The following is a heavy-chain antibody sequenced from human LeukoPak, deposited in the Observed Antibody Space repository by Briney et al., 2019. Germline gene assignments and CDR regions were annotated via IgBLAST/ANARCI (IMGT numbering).Heavy chain of an antibody. V-gene: IGHV4-59*01. CDR2: VHYSGTA. Sequence: SETLSLTCTVSGGSISSYYWSWIRQPPGKGLEWIGNVHYSGTANYNPSLESRAAIFVATSKNQFSLNLTSVVAADTAIYYCARVDWGYSSFDYWGQGTPVTASP. D-gene: IGHD5-18*01. CDR1: GGSISSYY. J-gene: IGHJ4*02. CDR3: ARVDWGYSSFDY.